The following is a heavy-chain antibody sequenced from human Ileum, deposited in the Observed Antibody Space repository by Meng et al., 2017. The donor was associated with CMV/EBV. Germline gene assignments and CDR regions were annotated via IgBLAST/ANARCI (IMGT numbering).Heavy chain of an antibody. CDR3: ATSDSNECWRGW. J-gene: IGHJ4*02. D-gene: IGHD3-3*01. Sequence: GGSLTLSCAASEFSLSRNGMHWVRLAPGKGLERVAFIRNDGSHEFNANSVKGRFTISRDNSKNTVFLQMKSLSAEDTALYYCATSDSNECWRGWWGQGTLVTVSS. CDR2: IRNDGSHE. CDR1: EFSLSRNG. V-gene: IGHV3-30*02.